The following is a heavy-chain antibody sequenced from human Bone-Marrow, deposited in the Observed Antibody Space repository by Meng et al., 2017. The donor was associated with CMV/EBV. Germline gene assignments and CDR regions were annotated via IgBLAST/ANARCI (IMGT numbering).Heavy chain of an antibody. Sequence: GESLKISCAASGFTFSSYDMGWVRQAPGKGLEWVSAISASGATTYSADSVKGRFTISRDKSRNTLYLQMNSLRAEDTAVYYCARDLYCSSTSCYHYWGQGTLVTVSS. V-gene: IGHV3-23*01. CDR2: ISASGATT. CDR1: GFTFSSYD. D-gene: IGHD2-2*01. J-gene: IGHJ4*02. CDR3: ARDLYCSSTSCYHY.